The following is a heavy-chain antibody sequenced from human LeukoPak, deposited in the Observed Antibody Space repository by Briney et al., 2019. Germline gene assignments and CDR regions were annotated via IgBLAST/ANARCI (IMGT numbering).Heavy chain of an antibody. CDR1: GFTFSDYY. J-gene: IGHJ4*02. V-gene: IGHV3-11*06. Sequence: GGSLRLSCAASGFTFSDYYMSWIRQAPGKGLEWVSYNSRNSYTNYADSVKGRFTIYRDNAKNSLYLQMASLRAEDTAVYYCARMGIAAVGAYYFDYWGQGTLVAVSS. D-gene: IGHD6-13*01. CDR3: ARMGIAAVGAYYFDY. CDR2: NSRNSYT.